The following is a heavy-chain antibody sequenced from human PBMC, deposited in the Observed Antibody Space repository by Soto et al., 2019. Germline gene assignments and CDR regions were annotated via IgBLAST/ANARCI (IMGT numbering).Heavy chain of an antibody. CDR2: IKQDGSEK. CDR1: GFTFSSYW. CDR3: ARGRAMYYYDSSGYYFGAFDI. D-gene: IGHD3-22*01. Sequence: GGSLRLSCAASGFTFSSYWMSWVRQAPGKGLEWVANIKQDGSEKYYADSVKGRFTISRDNSKNTLYLQMNSLRAEDTAVYYCARGRAMYYYDSSGYYFGAFDIWGQGTMVTVSS. J-gene: IGHJ3*02. V-gene: IGHV3-7*01.